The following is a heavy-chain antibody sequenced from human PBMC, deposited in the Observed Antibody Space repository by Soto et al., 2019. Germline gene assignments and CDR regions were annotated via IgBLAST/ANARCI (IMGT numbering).Heavy chain of an antibody. Sequence: SVGSLRLSCAASGFTFSSYAMTWLRQSPGKGLEWVSVISATGDTIYYADSVEGRFTISRDNSNSTLFLQMDRLTADDTAVYFCAKDAYYDLSTGTGYYYYGLDVWGQGTTVTVSS. V-gene: IGHV3-23*01. CDR3: AKDAYYDLSTGTGYYYYGLDV. CDR1: GFTFSSYA. CDR2: ISATGDTI. J-gene: IGHJ6*02. D-gene: IGHD3-9*01.